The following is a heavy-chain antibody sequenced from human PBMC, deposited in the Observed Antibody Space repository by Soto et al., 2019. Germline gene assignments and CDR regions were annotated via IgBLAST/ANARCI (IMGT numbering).Heavy chain of an antibody. Sequence: ASVKVSCKASGYTFTSYAMHWVRQAPGQRLEWMGWINAGNGNTKYSQKFQGRVTITRDTSASTAYMELSSLRSEDTAVYYCARDLDSSRRYYLDYWGQGTLVTVSS. J-gene: IGHJ4*02. CDR2: INAGNGNT. D-gene: IGHD3-22*01. CDR1: GYTFTSYA. CDR3: ARDLDSSRRYYLDY. V-gene: IGHV1-3*01.